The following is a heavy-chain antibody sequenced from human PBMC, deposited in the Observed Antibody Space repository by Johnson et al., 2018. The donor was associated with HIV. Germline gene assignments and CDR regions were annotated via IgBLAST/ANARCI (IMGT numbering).Heavy chain of an antibody. V-gene: IGHV3-66*01. CDR2: IYSGGST. J-gene: IGHJ3*02. D-gene: IGHD6-6*01. CDR1: GFTVSSNY. Sequence: VQLVESGGGLVQPGGSLRLSCAASGFTVSSNYMSWVRQAPGKGLEWDSVIYSGGSTYYADSVKGRFTISRDNSKNTLYLQMNSLRAEDTAVYYCARDGYSSSSFGAFDIWGQGTMVTVFS. CDR3: ARDGYSSSSFGAFDI.